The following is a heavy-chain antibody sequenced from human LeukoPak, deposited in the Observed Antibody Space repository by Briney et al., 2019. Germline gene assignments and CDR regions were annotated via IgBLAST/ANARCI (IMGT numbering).Heavy chain of an antibody. D-gene: IGHD2-2*01. CDR3: ARSVVLYYFDY. Sequence: PAETLSLTCTVSGDSMSNYYWSWVRQPPGKGLEWIGYIYYSGSTSYNPSLKSRVTISEDTSKNQSSLKLSSVTAADTAVYYCARSVVLYYFDYWGQGTLVTVSS. CDR2: IYYSGST. CDR1: GDSMSNYY. V-gene: IGHV4-59*01. J-gene: IGHJ4*02.